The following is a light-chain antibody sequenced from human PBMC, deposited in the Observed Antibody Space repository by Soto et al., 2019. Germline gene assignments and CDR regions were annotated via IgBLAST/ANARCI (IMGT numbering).Light chain of an antibody. Sequence: QSVLTQSPSVSAAPGQKVTISCSGSSSNIGKNFVSWYQQLPGTAPKLLIYDNNKRPSGIPDRFSGSKSGTSATLGITGLQTGDEGDYYCGTWDSSLSAVVFGGGTKLTVL. CDR1: SSNIGKNF. V-gene: IGLV1-51*01. CDR3: GTWDSSLSAVV. J-gene: IGLJ3*02. CDR2: DNN.